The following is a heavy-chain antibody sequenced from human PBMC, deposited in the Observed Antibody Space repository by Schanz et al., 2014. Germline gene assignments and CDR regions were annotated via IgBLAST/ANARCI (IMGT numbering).Heavy chain of an antibody. CDR2: ITYNGGTI. V-gene: IGHV3-23*01. Sequence: EVHLLESGGGLVPPGGSLRLSCAASGFNFSDYAMCWVRQAPGKGLEWISYITYNGGTIYYADSVKGRFTISSDNSKSTLYLQMSSLRAEDTAVYYCAKSQGSSFDSWGQGTLVTVSS. J-gene: IGHJ4*02. CDR1: GFNFSDYA. CDR3: AKSQGSSFDS. D-gene: IGHD6-13*01.